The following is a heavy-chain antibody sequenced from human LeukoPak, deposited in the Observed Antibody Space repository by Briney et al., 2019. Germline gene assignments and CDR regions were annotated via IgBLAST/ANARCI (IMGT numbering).Heavy chain of an antibody. V-gene: IGHV4-4*02. J-gene: IGHJ4*02. CDR3: ASLNGSGYYFDY. Sequence: PSGTLSLTCAVSGGSISSSNWWSWVRQPPGEGLEWIGEIYHSGSTNYNPSLKSRVTISVDKSKNQFSLKLSSVTAADTAVYYCASLNGSGYYFDYWGQGTLVIVSS. CDR2: IYHSGST. CDR1: GGSISSSNW. D-gene: IGHD3-3*01.